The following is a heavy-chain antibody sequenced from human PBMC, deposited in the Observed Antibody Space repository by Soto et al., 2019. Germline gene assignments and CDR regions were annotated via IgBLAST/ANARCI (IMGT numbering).Heavy chain of an antibody. CDR3: ARENSYFDY. J-gene: IGHJ4*02. Sequence: ASVKVSCKASGYPFRNFGISWVRQAPGQGLEWMGWISAYNANANYAQKFQGRLTMTADTSTSTAYMELRSLRSDDTAVYYCARENSYFDYWGQGTLLTVSS. V-gene: IGHV1-18*01. CDR2: ISAYNANA. CDR1: GYPFRNFG.